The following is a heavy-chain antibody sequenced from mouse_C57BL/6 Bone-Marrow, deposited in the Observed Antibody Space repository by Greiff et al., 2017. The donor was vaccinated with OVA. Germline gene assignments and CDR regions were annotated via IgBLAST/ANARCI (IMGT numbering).Heavy chain of an antibody. V-gene: IGHV1-9*01. CDR3: ARGGY. CDR2: VLPGSGST. J-gene: IGHJ2*01. CDR1: GYTFTGYW. Sequence: QVQLKESGAELMKPGASVKLSCKATGYTFTGYWIEWVKQRPGHGLEWIGEVLPGSGSTNYHEKFTGKATFTADTSSNTAYMQLSSLTTKDSAIYYCARGGYWGQGTTLTVSS.